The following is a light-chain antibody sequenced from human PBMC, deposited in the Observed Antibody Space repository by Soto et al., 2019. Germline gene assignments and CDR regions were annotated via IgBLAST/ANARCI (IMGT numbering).Light chain of an antibody. Sequence: EIVSTQSPGTLSLSPGERATLSCRASQSVSSSYLAWYQQKPGQAPRLLIYGASSMATGIPDRFSGSGSGTDFTLTISRLEPEDFAVYYCQQYGSSRWTFGQGTKVEIK. CDR3: QQYGSSRWT. V-gene: IGKV3-20*01. J-gene: IGKJ1*01. CDR1: QSVSSSY. CDR2: GAS.